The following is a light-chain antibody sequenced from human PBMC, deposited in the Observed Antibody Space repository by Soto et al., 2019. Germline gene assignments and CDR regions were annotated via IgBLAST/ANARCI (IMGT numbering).Light chain of an antibody. CDR3: SSYVGTNSYV. CDR2: EVY. Sequence: QSALTQPPSASGSPGQSVTISCTGTSSDVGGYNYVSWYQQHPGKAPKLIIYEVYKRPSGVPERFSGSKSGNTAALTVSGLQAEDEADYYCSSYVGTNSYVFGTGTKLTVL. J-gene: IGLJ1*01. V-gene: IGLV2-8*01. CDR1: SSDVGGYNY.